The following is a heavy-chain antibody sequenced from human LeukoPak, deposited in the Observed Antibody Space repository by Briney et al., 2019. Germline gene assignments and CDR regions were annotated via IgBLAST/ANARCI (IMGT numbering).Heavy chain of an antibody. V-gene: IGHV3-30*18. Sequence: GRSLRLSCAASGFTFSSYGMHWVRQAPGEGLEWVAVISYDGSNKYYADSVKGRFTISRDNSKNTLYLQMNSLRAEDTAVYYCAKTLLVRGGAFDIWGQGTMVTVSS. J-gene: IGHJ3*02. CDR3: AKTLLVRGGAFDI. CDR2: ISYDGSNK. D-gene: IGHD4-23*01. CDR1: GFTFSSYG.